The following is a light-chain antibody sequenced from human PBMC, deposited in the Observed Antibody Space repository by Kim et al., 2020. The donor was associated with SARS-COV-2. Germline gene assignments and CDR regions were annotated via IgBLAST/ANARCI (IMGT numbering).Light chain of an antibody. CDR3: QQYNNWPPDYT. J-gene: IGKJ2*01. CDR2: GAS. V-gene: IGKV3-15*01. CDR1: QTISSN. Sequence: EIVLTQSPATLSVSPGEGVTLSCRASQTISSNLAWYQQKPGQSPRLLIYGASTRATGIPDRFSGSGSGTDFTLTISSLRSEDVAVYFCQQYNNWPPDYTFGQGTKLEI.